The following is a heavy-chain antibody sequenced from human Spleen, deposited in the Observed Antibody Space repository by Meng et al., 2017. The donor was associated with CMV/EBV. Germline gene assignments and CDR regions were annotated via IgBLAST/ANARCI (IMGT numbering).Heavy chain of an antibody. CDR2: IHYSGST. CDR1: GGSISTYY. V-gene: IGHV4-59*12. J-gene: IGHJ4*02. Sequence: SETLSLTCTVSGGSISTYYWNWIRQFPGKGLEWIGYIHYSGSTNYNSSLKSRLTMSVDTSKNQFSLKLSSVTAADTAVYYCARGVSDITIFGVVIPPSFDYWGQGTLVTVSS. CDR3: ARGVSDITIFGVVIPPSFDY. D-gene: IGHD3-3*01.